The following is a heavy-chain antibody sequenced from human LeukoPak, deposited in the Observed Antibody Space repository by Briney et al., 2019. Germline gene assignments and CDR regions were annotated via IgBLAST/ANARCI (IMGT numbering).Heavy chain of an antibody. CDR2: ISSSGSTI. CDR3: ATEAPITMVRGVIPSSI. CDR1: GFTFSDYY. D-gene: IGHD3-10*01. J-gene: IGHJ3*02. Sequence: PGGSLRLSSAASGFTFSDYYMSWIRQAPGKGLEWVSYISSSGSTIYYADSVKGRFTISRDNAKNSLYLQMNSLRAEDTAVYYCATEAPITMVRGVIPSSIWGQGTMVTVSS. V-gene: IGHV3-11*04.